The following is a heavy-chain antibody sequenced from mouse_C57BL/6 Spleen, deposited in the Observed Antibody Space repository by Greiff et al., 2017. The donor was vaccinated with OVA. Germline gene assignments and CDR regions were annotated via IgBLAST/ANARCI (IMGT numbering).Heavy chain of an antibody. CDR1: GFSLTSYG. CDR3: AKKEGDYYAMDY. V-gene: IGHV2-5*01. J-gene: IGHJ4*01. Sequence: VKLMESGPGLVQPSQSLSITCTVSGFSLTSYGVHWVRQSPGKGLEWLGVIWRGGSTDYNAAFMSRLSITKDNSKSQVFFKMNSLQADDTAIYYCAKKEGDYYAMDYWGQGTSVTVSS. CDR2: IWRGGST.